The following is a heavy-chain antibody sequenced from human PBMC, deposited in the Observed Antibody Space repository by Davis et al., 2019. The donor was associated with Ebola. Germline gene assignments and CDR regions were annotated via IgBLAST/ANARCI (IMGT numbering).Heavy chain of an antibody. J-gene: IGHJ6*04. CDR1: GYTFTSYA. Sequence: AASVKVSCKASGYTFTSYAVNWVRQAPGQGLEWMGRIIPILGIANYAQKFQGRVTITADKSTSTAYMELSSLRSEDTAVYYCAREKLLWFGELFSALAVMDVWGKGTTVTVSS. D-gene: IGHD3-10*01. CDR2: IIPILGIA. V-gene: IGHV1-69*04. CDR3: AREKLLWFGELFSALAVMDV.